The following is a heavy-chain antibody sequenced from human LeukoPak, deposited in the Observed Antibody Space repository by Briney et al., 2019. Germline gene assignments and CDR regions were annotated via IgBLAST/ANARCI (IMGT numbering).Heavy chain of an antibody. D-gene: IGHD3-22*01. CDR3: ARGHYYDSSGYYSNFDY. CDR2: IYTSGST. V-gene: IGHV4-61*02. Sequence: SETLSLTCTVSGGSISSSSYYWGWIRQPPGTGLEWIGRIYTSGSTNYNPSLKSRVTISVDTSKNQFSLKLSSVTAADTAVYYCARGHYYDSSGYYSNFDYWGQGTLVTVSS. CDR1: GGSISSSSYY. J-gene: IGHJ4*02.